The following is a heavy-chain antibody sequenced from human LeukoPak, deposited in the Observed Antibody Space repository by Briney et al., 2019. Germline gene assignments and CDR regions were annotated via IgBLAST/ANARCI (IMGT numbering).Heavy chain of an antibody. CDR2: ISSNGGST. CDR3: ARAIGILLWLRPDY. D-gene: IGHD5-18*01. CDR1: GFTFSNYA. J-gene: IGHJ4*02. V-gene: IGHV3-64*01. Sequence: GGSLRLSCAASGFTFSNYAMHWVRQAPGKGLEYVSAISSNGGSTYYANSVKGRFTISRDNSKNTLYLQMGSLRAEVMAVYHCARAIGILLWLRPDYCGEGNLVTVSS.